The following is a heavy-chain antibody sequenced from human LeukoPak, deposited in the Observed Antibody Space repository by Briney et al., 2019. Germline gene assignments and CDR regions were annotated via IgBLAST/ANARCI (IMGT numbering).Heavy chain of an antibody. CDR2: IYSGGST. CDR3: ARDSPKYGMDV. J-gene: IGHJ6*02. CDR1: GFIVSSNY. Sequence: GGSLRLSCAASGFIVSSNYMSWVRQAPGKGLEWVSVIYSGGSTYYADSVKGRFTISRDNSKNTLYLQMNSLRAEDTAVYYCARDSPKYGMDVWGQGTTVTVSS. V-gene: IGHV3-53*01.